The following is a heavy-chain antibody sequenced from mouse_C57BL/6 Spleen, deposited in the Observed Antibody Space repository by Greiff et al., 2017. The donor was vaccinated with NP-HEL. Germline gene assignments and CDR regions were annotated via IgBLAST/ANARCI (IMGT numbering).Heavy chain of an antibody. Sequence: EVKLQESGPGLVKPSQSLSLTCSVTGYSITSGYYWNWIRQFPGNKLEWMGYISYDGSNNYNPSLKNRISITRDTSKNQFFLKLNSVTTEDTATYYCARVSQTPFDYWGQGTTLTVSS. CDR2: ISYDGSN. CDR3: ARVSQTPFDY. V-gene: IGHV3-6*01. J-gene: IGHJ2*01. CDR1: GYSITSGYY.